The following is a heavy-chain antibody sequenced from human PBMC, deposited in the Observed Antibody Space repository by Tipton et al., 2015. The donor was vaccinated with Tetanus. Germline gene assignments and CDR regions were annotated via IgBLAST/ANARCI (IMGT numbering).Heavy chain of an antibody. Sequence: PRLSCAASGFTFSGSAMHWVRQASGKGLEWVGRIRTKTNNYATEYAASVKGRFSISRDDSKNTAYLQMDSLKIEDTAMYYCSSSYDFWGGFPPSWGQGTLVTVSS. CDR2: IRTKTNNYAT. J-gene: IGHJ4*02. CDR3: SSSYDFWGGFPPS. CDR1: GFTFSGSA. D-gene: IGHD3-3*01. V-gene: IGHV3-73*01.